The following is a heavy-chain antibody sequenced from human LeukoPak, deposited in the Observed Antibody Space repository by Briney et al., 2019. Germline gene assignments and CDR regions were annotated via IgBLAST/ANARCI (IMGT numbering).Heavy chain of an antibody. CDR1: GFSFNFYG. V-gene: IGHV3-48*02. CDR3: ARKMAL. D-gene: IGHD5-24*01. J-gene: IGHJ4*02. CDR2: IDGSSRSI. Sequence: PGGSLRLSCAASGFSFNFYGMNWVRQAPGKGLEWVSYIDGSSRSIYYADSVKGRFTVSRDNAKNSLFLQMNSLRDEDTAVYFCARKMALWGQGTLVTVSS.